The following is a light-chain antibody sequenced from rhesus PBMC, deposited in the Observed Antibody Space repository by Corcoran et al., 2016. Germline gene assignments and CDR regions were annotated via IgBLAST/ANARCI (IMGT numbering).Light chain of an antibody. J-gene: IGKJ1*01. Sequence: DIVMTQTPLSLPVTPGEPASISCRSSQSLLQSNGNTYLHWYLQKPGQSPRLLIYKVTNRESGVPDRLVGSGSGTDVKLKISRVEPEDVGVYYCMQTTKDPWTFGQGTKVEIK. CDR1: QSLLQSNGNTY. CDR3: MQTTKDPWT. CDR2: KVT. V-gene: IGKV2S3*01.